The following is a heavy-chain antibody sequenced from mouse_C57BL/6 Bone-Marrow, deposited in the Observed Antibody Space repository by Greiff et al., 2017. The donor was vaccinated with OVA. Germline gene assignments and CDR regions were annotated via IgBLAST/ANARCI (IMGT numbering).Heavy chain of an antibody. D-gene: IGHD6-1*01. Sequence: EVMLVESGGGLVQPGGSLKLSCAASGFTFSDYYMYWVRQTPEKRLEWVAYISNGGGSTYYPDTVKGRFTISRDNAKNTLYLQMSRLKSEDTAMYYCARLTNNLFAYWGQGTLVTVSA. CDR1: GFTFSDYY. CDR3: ARLTNNLFAY. V-gene: IGHV5-12*01. J-gene: IGHJ3*01. CDR2: ISNGGGST.